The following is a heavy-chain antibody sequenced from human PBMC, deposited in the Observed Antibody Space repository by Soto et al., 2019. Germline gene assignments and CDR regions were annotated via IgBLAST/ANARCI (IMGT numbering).Heavy chain of an antibody. CDR2: IYYSGIT. J-gene: IGHJ4*02. CDR3: ARAPLGIIVAPDF. Sequence: SETLSLTCTVSGGSISSYYWSWIRQPPGKGLEWIGYIYYSGITDYNPSLKSRVTVSTDTSITTTYMELSSLTSDDTAVYYCARAPLGIIVAPDFWGQGTLVTVSS. V-gene: IGHV4-59*01. D-gene: IGHD3-22*01. CDR1: GGSISSYY.